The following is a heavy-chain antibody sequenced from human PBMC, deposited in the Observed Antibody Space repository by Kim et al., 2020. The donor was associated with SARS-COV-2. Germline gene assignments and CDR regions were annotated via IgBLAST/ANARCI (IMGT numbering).Heavy chain of an antibody. J-gene: IGHJ5*02. D-gene: IGHD3-22*01. CDR3: ARDRPSAMIVDTNWFDP. Sequence: SETLSLTCTVSGGSISSYYWSWIRQPAGKGLEWIGRIYTSGSTNYNPSLKSRVTMSVDTSKNQFSLKLSSVTAADTAVYYCARDRPSAMIVDTNWFDPWGQGTLVTVSS. CDR1: GGSISSYY. CDR2: IYTSGST. V-gene: IGHV4-4*07.